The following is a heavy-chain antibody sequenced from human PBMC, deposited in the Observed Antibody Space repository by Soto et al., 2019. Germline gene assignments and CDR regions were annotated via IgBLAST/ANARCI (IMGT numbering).Heavy chain of an antibody. Sequence: GGSLRLSCAGSGFTFSDYYMTWIRQAPGKGLEWVSYINTLSSAIYYADSVKGRFTISRDNAKNSLYLQMNSLRAEDTAVYYCARRLQWQLRPLDSGGRGTLVTVPS. D-gene: IGHD6-19*01. CDR2: INTLSSAI. CDR3: ARRLQWQLRPLDS. J-gene: IGHJ4*02. CDR1: GFTFSDYY. V-gene: IGHV3-11*01.